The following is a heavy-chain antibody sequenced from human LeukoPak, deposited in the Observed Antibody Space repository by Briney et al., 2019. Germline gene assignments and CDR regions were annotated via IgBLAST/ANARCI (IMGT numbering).Heavy chain of an antibody. Sequence: GGSLRLSCAASGFTFSNYAMSWVRQTPGKGLEWVSAISGGGDITYYADSVTGRFTISRDNSKDTLFLQMHSLRPGDTAVYYCVREDTPATANYWGQGTLVTISS. CDR2: ISGGGDIT. CDR3: VREDTPATANY. D-gene: IGHD2-21*02. CDR1: GFTFSNYA. V-gene: IGHV3-23*01. J-gene: IGHJ4*02.